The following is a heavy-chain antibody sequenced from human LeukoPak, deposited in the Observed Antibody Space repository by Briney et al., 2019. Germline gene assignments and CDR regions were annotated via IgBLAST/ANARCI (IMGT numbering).Heavy chain of an antibody. CDR1: GYPFTTYE. Sequence: PSVKVSCKTSGYPFTTYEINWVRQAAGQGLEWMGWVHPDTGYADYAQKFQGRVTMTSDTSISTAYMELSSLRSDDTAVYFCARGPLNDPCGQGTLVTVSS. J-gene: IGHJ5*02. CDR3: ARGPLNDP. V-gene: IGHV1-8*01. CDR2: VHPDTGYA.